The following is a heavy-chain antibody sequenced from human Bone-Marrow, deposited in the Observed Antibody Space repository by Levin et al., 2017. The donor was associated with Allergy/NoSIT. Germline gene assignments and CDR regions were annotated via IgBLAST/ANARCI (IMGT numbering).Heavy chain of an antibody. V-gene: IGHV4-59*08. Sequence: SQTLSLTCTVSGGSISPFYWSWIRQPPGKGLEWIGYIYFSGSTNYNPSLKSRVSISVDTSKNQFSLKLSSVTAADTAVYYCARHGYYGSGSYFDYWGQGTLVTVSS. CDR2: IYFSGST. J-gene: IGHJ4*02. CDR3: ARHGYYGSGSYFDY. CDR1: GGSISPFY. D-gene: IGHD3-10*01.